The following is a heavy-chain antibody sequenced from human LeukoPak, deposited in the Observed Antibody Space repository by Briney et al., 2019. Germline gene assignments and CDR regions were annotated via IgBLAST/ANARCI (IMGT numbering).Heavy chain of an antibody. Sequence: GGSLRLSCAASGFSFSSYWMHWLRHSPGKGLVWVSRINSDGSGTSHADSVKGQFTISRDNAKNTLYLQMNSLRAEDTAVYYCVRGVAASGTDYWGQGTLVTVSS. D-gene: IGHD6-13*01. V-gene: IGHV3-74*01. CDR2: INSDGSGT. CDR1: GFSFSSYW. CDR3: VRGVAASGTDY. J-gene: IGHJ4*02.